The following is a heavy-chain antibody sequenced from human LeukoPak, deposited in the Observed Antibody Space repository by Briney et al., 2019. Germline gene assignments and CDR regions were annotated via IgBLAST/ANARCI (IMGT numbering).Heavy chain of an antibody. CDR3: ARDPLYDILTGYYRWDYYSGMDV. D-gene: IGHD3-9*01. J-gene: IGHJ6*02. CDR1: GYTFTSYG. CDR2: ISAYNGKT. V-gene: IGHV1-18*01. Sequence: ASVKVSCKAPGYTFTSYGISWVRQAPGQGLEWMGWISAYNGKTNYPQKFQGRVTMTTDTSTSTASMELRSLRSDDTAVYYCARDPLYDILTGYYRWDYYSGMDVWGQGTTVTVSS.